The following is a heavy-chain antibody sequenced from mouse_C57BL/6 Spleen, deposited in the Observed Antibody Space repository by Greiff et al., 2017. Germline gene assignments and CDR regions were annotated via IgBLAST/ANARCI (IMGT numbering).Heavy chain of an antibody. Sequence: QVQLQQPGAELVMPGASVKLSCKASGYTFTSYWMHWVKQRPGQGLEWIGEIDPSDSYTNYNQKFKGKSTLTVDKSSSTASMQLRSLTSDDSAVYYCARERDYDCEAWFAYWGQGTLVTVSA. CDR2: IDPSDSYT. CDR3: ARERDYDCEAWFAY. CDR1: GYTFTSYW. V-gene: IGHV1-69*01. J-gene: IGHJ3*01. D-gene: IGHD2-4*01.